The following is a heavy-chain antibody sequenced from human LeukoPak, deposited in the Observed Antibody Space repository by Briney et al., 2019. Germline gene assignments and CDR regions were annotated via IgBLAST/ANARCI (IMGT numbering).Heavy chain of an antibody. J-gene: IGHJ4*02. D-gene: IGHD6-19*01. CDR1: GGSISSSSYY. V-gene: IGHV4-39*01. CDR3: ATPGIAVPGTVYYFDY. CDR2: IFYTGST. Sequence: SETLSLTCTVSGGSISSSSYYWGWVRQPPGKGLEWIGSIFYTGSTYYNPSLESRVTISVDTSKNQFSLRLTSVTAADTAVYYCATPGIAVPGTVYYFDYWGQGTLVTVSS.